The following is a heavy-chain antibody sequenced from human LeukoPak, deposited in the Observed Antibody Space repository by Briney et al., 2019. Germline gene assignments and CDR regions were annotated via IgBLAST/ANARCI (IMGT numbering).Heavy chain of an antibody. V-gene: IGHV3-21*01. J-gene: IGHJ3*02. CDR2: ISSSSSYI. Sequence: GGSLRLSCAASGFTFSSYWMNWARQAPGKGLEWVSSISSSSSYIYYADSVKGRFTISRDNAKNLLYLQMNSLRAEDTAVYYCARDRADAFDIWGQGTMVTVSS. CDR1: GFTFSSYW. D-gene: IGHD5-24*01. CDR3: ARDRADAFDI.